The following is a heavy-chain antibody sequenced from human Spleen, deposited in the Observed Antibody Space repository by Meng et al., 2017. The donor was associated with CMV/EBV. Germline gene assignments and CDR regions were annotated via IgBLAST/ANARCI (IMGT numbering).Heavy chain of an antibody. CDR2: IIYSSGST. CDR3: ARGGSFWSGSSVFNPYYYYGMDV. CDR1: GVSISISNYY. V-gene: IGHV4-39*07. J-gene: IGHJ6*02. Sequence: GSLRLSCTLSGVSISISNYYWGWSRQPPGKGLEWIGTIIYSSGSTYFNPSLKSRAFISGDTSKNQVSLKLSSLTAADTAVYYCARGGSFWSGSSVFNPYYYYGMDVWGPGTTVTVSS. D-gene: IGHD3-3*01.